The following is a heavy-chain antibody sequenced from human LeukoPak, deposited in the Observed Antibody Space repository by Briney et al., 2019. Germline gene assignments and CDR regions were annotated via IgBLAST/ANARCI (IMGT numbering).Heavy chain of an antibody. CDR3: ARDKGSITMVRGVNYWFDP. CDR1: GYNFTSYG. V-gene: IGHV1-18*01. Sequence: ATVKVSCKASGYNFTSYGISWVRQAPGQGLEWMGWISAYNGNTNYAQKLQGRVTMTTDTSTSTAYMELRSLRYDDTAVYYCARDKGSITMVRGVNYWFDPWGQGTLVTVSS. J-gene: IGHJ5*02. D-gene: IGHD3-10*01. CDR2: ISAYNGNT.